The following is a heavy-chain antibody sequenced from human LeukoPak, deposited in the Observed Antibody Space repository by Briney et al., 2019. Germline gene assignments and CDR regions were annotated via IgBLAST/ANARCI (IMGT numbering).Heavy chain of an antibody. CDR2: ISYDGGNQ. CDR1: GFTFSSYG. Sequence: GGSLRLSCAASGFTFSSYGMHWVRQAPGKGLEWVAVISYDGGNQYYADSVKGRFTFSRDNSKNTLYLQMNSLRGEDTAVYYCAKYVRAYYYYHYGLDVWGQGTTVTVSS. D-gene: IGHD3-10*02. J-gene: IGHJ6*02. V-gene: IGHV3-30*18. CDR3: AKYVRAYYYYHYGLDV.